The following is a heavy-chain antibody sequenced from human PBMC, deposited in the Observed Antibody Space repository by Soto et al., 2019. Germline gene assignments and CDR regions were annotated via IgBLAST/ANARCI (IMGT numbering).Heavy chain of an antibody. CDR2: VSAYNGER. D-gene: IGHD6-6*01. J-gene: IGHJ4*01. V-gene: IGHV1-18*01. CDR3: SRGTSIPASGDY. CDR1: GYTFTNYG. Sequence: QVQLVQSGAEVKKPGASVKVSCKASGYTFTNYGINWVRQAPGQGLEWLGWVSAYNGERRYAQRVQARVIMTTDTSTTTAYMELMSLRSDDTAVYYGSRGTSIPASGDYWGQGTLVTVSS.